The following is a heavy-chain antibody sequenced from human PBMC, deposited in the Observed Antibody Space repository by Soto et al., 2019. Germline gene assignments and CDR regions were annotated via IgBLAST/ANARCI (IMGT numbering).Heavy chain of an antibody. CDR3: ASAEDGYNRPVDY. CDR1: GFTFSSYA. V-gene: IGHV3-30-3*01. D-gene: IGHD5-12*01. J-gene: IGHJ4*02. CDR2: ISYDGSNK. Sequence: GGSLRLSCAASGFTFSSYAMHWVRQAPGKGLEWVAVISYDGSNKYYADSVKGRFTISRDNSKNTLYLQMNSLRAEDTAVYYCASAEDGYNRPVDYWGQGTLVTVSS.